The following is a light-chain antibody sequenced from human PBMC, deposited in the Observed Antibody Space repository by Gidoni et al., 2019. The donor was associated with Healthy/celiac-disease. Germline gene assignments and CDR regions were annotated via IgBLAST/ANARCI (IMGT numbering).Light chain of an antibody. CDR3: QQYYSTPVT. Sequence: DIVITQSPASLAVPLGERATINCKSSQSVLYSSNNKNYLAWYQQKPGQPPKLLIYWASTRESGVPDRFSGSGSGTDFTLTISSLQAEDVAVYYCQQYYSTPVTFGQGTKLEIK. V-gene: IGKV4-1*01. CDR1: QSVLYSSNNKNY. J-gene: IGKJ2*01. CDR2: WAS.